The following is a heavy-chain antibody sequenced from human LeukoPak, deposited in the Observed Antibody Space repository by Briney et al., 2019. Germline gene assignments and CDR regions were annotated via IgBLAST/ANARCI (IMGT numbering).Heavy chain of an antibody. CDR3: ARGWSSVSYYFRY. CDR2: ISGGGTT. CDR1: GFTFSNYA. Sequence: GGSLRFSCETSGFTFSNYAVSWVRQALGKGLEWVSSISGGGTTYYANSVKGRFTISRDSSQNTLYLQMNSLRAEDAAVYFCARGWSSVSYYFRYRGQGTLVTVSS. J-gene: IGHJ4*02. V-gene: IGHV3-23*01. D-gene: IGHD6-13*01.